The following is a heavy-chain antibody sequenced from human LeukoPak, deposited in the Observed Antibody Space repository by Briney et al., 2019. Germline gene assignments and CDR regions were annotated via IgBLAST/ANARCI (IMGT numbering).Heavy chain of an antibody. CDR1: GFTFDDYA. D-gene: IGHD3-22*01. CDR2: ISWNSGSI. Sequence: GGSLRLSCAASGFTFDDYAMHWVRQAPGKGLEWVSGISWNSGSIVYADSVKGRFTISRDNAENSLYLQMNSLRAEDTALYYCAKDTVGFHYYDSSGFDYWGQGTLVTVSS. CDR3: AKDTVGFHYYDSSGFDY. V-gene: IGHV3-9*01. J-gene: IGHJ4*02.